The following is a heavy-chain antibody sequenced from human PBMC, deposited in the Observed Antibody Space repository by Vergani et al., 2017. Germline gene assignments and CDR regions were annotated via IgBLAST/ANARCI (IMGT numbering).Heavy chain of an antibody. J-gene: IGHJ4*02. V-gene: IGHV3-66*02. D-gene: IGHD4-23*01. CDR3: ARDPATVVRPYFDD. CDR1: GFTVSSNY. Sequence: EVQLVESGGGLVQPGGSLRLSCAASGFTVSSNYMSWVRQAPGKGLEWVSVIYSGGSTYYADSVKGRFTISRDNSKNTLYLQMNSLRAEDTAVYYCARDPATVVRPYFDDWGQGTLVTVSS. CDR2: IYSGGST.